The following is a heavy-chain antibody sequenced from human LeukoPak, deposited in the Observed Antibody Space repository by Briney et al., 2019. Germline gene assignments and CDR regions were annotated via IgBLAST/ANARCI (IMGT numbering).Heavy chain of an antibody. D-gene: IGHD6-13*01. J-gene: IGHJ4*02. CDR1: GFTFSNYA. CDR3: ARIGAGSSRDY. CDR2: IRGSGYTT. V-gene: IGHV3-23*01. Sequence: GGSLRLSCAASGFTFSNYAMSWVRQAPGKGLEWVSAIRGSGYTTYYAGSVKGRFTISRDNSKNTLYLQMNSLRAEDTAVYYCARIGAGSSRDYWGQGTLVTVSS.